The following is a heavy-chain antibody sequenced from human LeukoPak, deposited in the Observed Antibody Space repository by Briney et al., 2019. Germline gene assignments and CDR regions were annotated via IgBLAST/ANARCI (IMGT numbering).Heavy chain of an antibody. CDR3: ARDLGEDCSSTSCYVDSWFDP. CDR2: ISSSSSYI. Sequence: GGSLRLSCAASGFTFSSYSMNWVRQAPGKGLEWVSSISSSSSYIYYADSVKGRFTISRDNAKNSLYLQMNSLRAEDTAVYYCARDLGEDCSSTSCYVDSWFDPWGQGTLVTVSS. J-gene: IGHJ5*02. D-gene: IGHD2-2*01. V-gene: IGHV3-21*01. CDR1: GFTFSSYS.